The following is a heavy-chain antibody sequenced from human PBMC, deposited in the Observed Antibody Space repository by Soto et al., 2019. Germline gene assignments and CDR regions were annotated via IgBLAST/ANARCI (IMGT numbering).Heavy chain of an antibody. J-gene: IGHJ5*02. CDR2: ISGSGGST. D-gene: IGHD3-3*01. V-gene: IGHV3-23*01. Sequence: GGSLRLSCAASGFTFSSYAMSWVRQAPGKGLEWVSAISGSGGSTYYADSVKGRFTISRDNSKNTLYLQMNSLRAEDTAVYYCAKPAGITIFGVVANWFDPWGQGTLVTVSS. CDR1: GFTFSSYA. CDR3: AKPAGITIFGVVANWFDP.